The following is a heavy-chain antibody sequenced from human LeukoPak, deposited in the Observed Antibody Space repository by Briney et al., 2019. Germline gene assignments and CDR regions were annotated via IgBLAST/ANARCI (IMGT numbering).Heavy chain of an antibody. D-gene: IGHD2-15*01. J-gene: IGHJ6*03. CDR3: SGGSPHRHYYYMDV. CDR2: ISYDGRNK. V-gene: IGHV3-30*04. Sequence: QPGGSLRLSCAASGFTFSSYAMHWVRQGPGMGLEWVAIISYDGRNKHYADSVKGRFTISRDNSKNTQYLQMNSLRAEDTAVYYCSGGSPHRHYYYMDVWGKGTTVTVSS. CDR1: GFTFSSYA.